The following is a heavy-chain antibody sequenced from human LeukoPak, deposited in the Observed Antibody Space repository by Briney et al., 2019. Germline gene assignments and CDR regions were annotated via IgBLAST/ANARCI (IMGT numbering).Heavy chain of an antibody. CDR3: ARDATVVTFDAFDI. CDR1: GYTFTAYY. V-gene: IGHV1-2*02. J-gene: IGHJ3*02. Sequence: ASVKVSCKASGYTFTAYYMHWMRQAPGQGLEWMGCINPNSGGTNYAQEFQGRVTLTRDTSISTAYMELSRLRSDDTAVYYCARDATVVTFDAFDIWGQGTMVTVSS. D-gene: IGHD4-23*01. CDR2: INPNSGGT.